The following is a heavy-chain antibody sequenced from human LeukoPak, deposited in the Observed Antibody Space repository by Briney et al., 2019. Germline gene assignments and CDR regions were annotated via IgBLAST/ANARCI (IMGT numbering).Heavy chain of an antibody. D-gene: IGHD6-13*01. V-gene: IGHV1-2*02. CDR1: GYTFTVYY. CDR3: ARGAMGSSWYVGWFDP. Sequence: ASVRVSYKASGYTFTVYYMHWVRQAPGQGREWVGWINPNSGGTNYAQKFQGRLTMTRDTSISTAYMELSRLISDDTAVYYCARGAMGSSWYVGWFDPWGQGTLVTVSA. J-gene: IGHJ5*02. CDR2: INPNSGGT.